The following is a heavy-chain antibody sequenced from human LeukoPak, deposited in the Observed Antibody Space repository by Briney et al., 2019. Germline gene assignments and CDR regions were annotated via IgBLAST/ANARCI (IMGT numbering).Heavy chain of an antibody. CDR2: IYYAGRT. D-gene: IGHD3-3*01. J-gene: IGHJ6*02. CDR3: ARQGRFSYFGMDV. V-gene: IGHV4-59*08. CDR1: GDSINGFY. Sequence: SETLSLTCTVSGDSINGFYWSWIRQPPGKGLEWVAYIYYAGRTTYNPSLKSRVTISVDTSKNQFSLKLTSLTAADTAVYYCARQGRFSYFGMDVWGQETTVTVSS.